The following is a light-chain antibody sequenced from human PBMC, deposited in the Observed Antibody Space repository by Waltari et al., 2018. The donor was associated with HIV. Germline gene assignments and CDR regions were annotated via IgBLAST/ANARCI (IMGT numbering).Light chain of an antibody. CDR2: GNS. V-gene: IGLV1-40*01. Sequence: QSVLTPPPSVSGAPGQRVTIPRPGSSSNIGAGYDVHWYQQLPGTAPKLLIYGNSNRPSGVPDRFSGSKSGTSASLAITGLQAEDEADYYCQSYDSSLSAVFGGGTKLTVL. CDR1: SSNIGAGYD. J-gene: IGLJ2*01. CDR3: QSYDSSLSAV.